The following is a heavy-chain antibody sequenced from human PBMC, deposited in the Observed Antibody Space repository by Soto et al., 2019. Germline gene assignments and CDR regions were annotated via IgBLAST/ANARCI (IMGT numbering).Heavy chain of an antibody. D-gene: IGHD2-21*02. V-gene: IGHV2-5*02. CDR1: GFSLSTSGVG. J-gene: IGHJ4*02. CDR2: IYWDDDK. CDR3: ARRQTYCGGNGYSGFDY. Sequence: QITLKESGPTLVKPTQTLTLTCTFSGFSLSTSGVGVGWIRQPPGKALEWLALIYWDDDKRYSPSLKSRPTITKDTSKNQVVLTMTNMDPVDTATYYCARRQTYCGGNGYSGFDYWGQGTLVTVSS.